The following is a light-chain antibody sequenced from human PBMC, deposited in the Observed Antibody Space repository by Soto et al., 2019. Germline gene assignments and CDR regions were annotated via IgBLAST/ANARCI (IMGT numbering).Light chain of an antibody. V-gene: IGKV3-20*01. CDR2: GAS. Sequence: EIVLTQSPGTLSLSPGERATLSCRASQSVSSSYLAWYQQKPGQAPRLLIYGASSRATGIPDRFSGSGSGTDFTLTISRLEPDVFAVYYCQQYGSSPPITFGQGTVWRLN. J-gene: IGKJ5*01. CDR1: QSVSSSY. CDR3: QQYGSSPPIT.